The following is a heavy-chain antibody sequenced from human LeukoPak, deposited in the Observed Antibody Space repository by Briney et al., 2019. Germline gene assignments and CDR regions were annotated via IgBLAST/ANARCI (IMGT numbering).Heavy chain of an antibody. V-gene: IGHV4-31*03. J-gene: IGHJ4*02. CDR1: GGSISSGGYY. D-gene: IGHD2-15*01. CDR3: ARWGYCSGGSCYPSY. Sequence: SSETLSLTCTVSGGSISSGGYYWSWIRQHPGKGLEWIGYIYYSGSTYYNPSLKSRVTISVDTSKNQFSLKLSSVTAADTAVYYCARWGYCSGGSCYPSYWGQGTLVTVSS. CDR2: IYYSGST.